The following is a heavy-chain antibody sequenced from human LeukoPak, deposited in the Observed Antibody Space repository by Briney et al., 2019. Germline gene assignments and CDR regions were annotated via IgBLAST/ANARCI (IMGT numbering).Heavy chain of an antibody. J-gene: IGHJ4*02. D-gene: IGHD6-13*01. V-gene: IGHV4-59*08. CDR3: ARRYSSSWTFDY. CDR2: IYYSGST. Sequence: PSETLSLTCTVSGGSISSYYWSWIRQPPGKGLEWIGYIYYSGSTNSNPSLKSRVTISVDTSKNQFSLKLSSVTAADTAVYYCARRYSSSWTFDYWGQGTLVTVSS. CDR1: GGSISSYY.